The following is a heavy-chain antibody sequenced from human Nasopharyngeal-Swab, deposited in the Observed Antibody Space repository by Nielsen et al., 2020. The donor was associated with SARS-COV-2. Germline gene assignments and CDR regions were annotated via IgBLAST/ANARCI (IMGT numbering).Heavy chain of an antibody. J-gene: IGHJ4*02. CDR1: GYTFNNYA. V-gene: IGHV1-69*10. Sequence: SVKVSCKASGYTFNNYAISWLRQAPVHGLEWIGGIIPVVTIPSYAQTLQGRVTITADTSTSAVYLELRSLRAEDTAVYYCARAVSELTTHSAADYWGQGTLVSVSS. CDR3: ARAVSELTTHSAADY. CDR2: IIPVVTIP. D-gene: IGHD2/OR15-2a*01.